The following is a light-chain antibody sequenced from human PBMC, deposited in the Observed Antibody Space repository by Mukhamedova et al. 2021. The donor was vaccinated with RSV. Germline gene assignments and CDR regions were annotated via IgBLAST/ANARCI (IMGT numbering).Light chain of an antibody. CDR2: GAS. CDR3: QQYNNWPGYS. CDR1: QSVSSN. V-gene: IGKV3-15*01. J-gene: IGKJ2*03. Sequence: GERATLSCRASQSVSSNLAWYQQKPGQAPRLLIYGASTRATGIPARFSGSGSGTEFTLTISSMQSEDFAVYYCQQYNNWPGYSFG.